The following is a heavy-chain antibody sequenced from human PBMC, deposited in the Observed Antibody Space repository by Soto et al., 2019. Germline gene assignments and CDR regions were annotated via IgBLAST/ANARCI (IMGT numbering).Heavy chain of an antibody. CDR2: IGAATSI. CDR3: ARGSLNWFDP. Sequence: EVQVVESGGGLVKPGGSLGLSCAASGDNFSTYSMHWVRQAPGKGLEWVSSIGAATSIFYADSVKGRFTISRDNAKNSMFLQMSSLRTEDTAVYYCARGSLNWFDPWGQGTLVTVSS. CDR1: GDNFSTYS. J-gene: IGHJ5*02. V-gene: IGHV3-21*06.